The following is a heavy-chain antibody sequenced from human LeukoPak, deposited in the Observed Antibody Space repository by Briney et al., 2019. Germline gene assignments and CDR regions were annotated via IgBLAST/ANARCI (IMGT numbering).Heavy chain of an antibody. Sequence: ASVKVSCKASGYTFTRYYIHWVRQAPGQGLEWMGVVYTSGGGTIYAQKLQGRVTMTTDTSTSTAYMELRSLRSDDTAVYYCARDLGYCSGGNCYTTYGMDVWGQGTTVTVSS. CDR2: VYTSGGGT. V-gene: IGHV1-46*01. CDR1: GYTFTRYY. CDR3: ARDLGYCSGGNCYTTYGMDV. J-gene: IGHJ6*02. D-gene: IGHD2-15*01.